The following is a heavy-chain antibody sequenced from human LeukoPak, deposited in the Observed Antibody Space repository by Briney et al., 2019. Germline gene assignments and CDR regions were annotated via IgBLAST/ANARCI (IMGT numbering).Heavy chain of an antibody. CDR1: GYTFTGYY. CDR3: ARWTRITIFGVVIKRRGYYYGMDV. D-gene: IGHD3-3*01. Sequence: ASVKVSCKASGYTFTGYYMHWVRQAPGQELEWMGWINPNSGGTNYAQKFQGRVTMTRDTSISTAYMELSRLRSDDTAVYYCARWTRITIFGVVIKRRGYYYGMDVWGQGTTVTVSS. J-gene: IGHJ6*02. CDR2: INPNSGGT. V-gene: IGHV1-2*02.